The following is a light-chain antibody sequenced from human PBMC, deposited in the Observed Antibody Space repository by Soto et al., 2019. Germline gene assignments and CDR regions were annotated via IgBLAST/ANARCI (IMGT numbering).Light chain of an antibody. V-gene: IGKV1-27*01. J-gene: IGKJ1*01. CDR2: AAS. Sequence: DIQMTQSPSSLSASVGDRVTITCRASQSISNYLAWYQQKPGKVPKLLIYAASTLQSGVPSRFSGSGSGTDFTITISSLQPEDVATYYCQQHNSAPRTFGQGTKVEIK. CDR1: QSISNY. CDR3: QQHNSAPRT.